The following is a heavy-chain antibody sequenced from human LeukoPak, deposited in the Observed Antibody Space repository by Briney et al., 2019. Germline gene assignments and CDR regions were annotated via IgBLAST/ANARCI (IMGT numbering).Heavy chain of an antibody. V-gene: IGHV3-30*02. CDR1: GFTFSNYG. J-gene: IGHJ3*02. CDR2: IRYDGTNK. D-gene: IGHD3-3*01. Sequence: GGSLRLSCAGSGFTFSNYGINWVRQAPGKGLEWVAFIRYDGTNKYYAESVKGRFTISRDNSKNTLYLQLNSLRPEDTAVYYCAKDYDFWSGYCDIWGQGTMVTVSS. CDR3: AKDYDFWSGYCDI.